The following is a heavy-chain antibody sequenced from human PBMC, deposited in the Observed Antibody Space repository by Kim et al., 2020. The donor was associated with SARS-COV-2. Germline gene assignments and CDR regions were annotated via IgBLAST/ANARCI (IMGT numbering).Heavy chain of an antibody. CDR3: ARIDRVAVAGRKYYYYYGMDV. J-gene: IGHJ6*02. CDR2: INHSGST. V-gene: IGHV4-34*01. Sequence: SETLSLTCAVYGGSFSGYYWSWIRQPPGKGLEWIGEINHSGSTNYNPSLKSRVTISVDTSKNQFSLKLSSVTAADTAVYYCARIDRVAVAGRKYYYYYGMDVWGQGTTVTVSS. D-gene: IGHD6-19*01. CDR1: GGSFSGYY.